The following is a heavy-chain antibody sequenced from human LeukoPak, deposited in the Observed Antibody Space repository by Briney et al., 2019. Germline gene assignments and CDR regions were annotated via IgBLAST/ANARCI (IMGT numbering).Heavy chain of an antibody. D-gene: IGHD3-3*01. Sequence: GGSLRLSCAASGFTFSSYWMSWVRQAPGKGLEWVANIKLDGSERYYVDSVKGRFTISRDNAKNSLYLQMNSLRAEDTAVYYCARGIEDRITIFGYWGQGTLVTVSS. V-gene: IGHV3-7*03. CDR3: ARGIEDRITIFGY. J-gene: IGHJ4*02. CDR2: IKLDGSER. CDR1: GFTFSSYW.